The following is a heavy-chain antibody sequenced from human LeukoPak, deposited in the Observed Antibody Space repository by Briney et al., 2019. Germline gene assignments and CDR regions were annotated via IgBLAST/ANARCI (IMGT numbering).Heavy chain of an antibody. J-gene: IGHJ4*02. CDR3: ARADEYSSSKTH. Sequence: PGGSLRLSCAASGFTFDDYAMHWVRQAPGKGLEWVSGISWNSGSIGYADSVKGRFTISRDNAKNSLYLQMNSLRAEDTAVYYCARADEYSSSKTHWGQGTLVTVSS. CDR2: ISWNSGSI. V-gene: IGHV3-9*01. D-gene: IGHD6-6*01. CDR1: GFTFDDYA.